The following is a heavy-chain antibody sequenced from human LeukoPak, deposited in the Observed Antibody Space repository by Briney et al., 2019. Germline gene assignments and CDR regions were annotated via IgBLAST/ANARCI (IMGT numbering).Heavy chain of an antibody. CDR1: GGSVSSGSYY. CDR3: ARGGGGFLEPSSFDY. D-gene: IGHD3-3*01. Sequence: SQTLSLTCTVSGGSVSSGSYYWSWIRQPAGEGLEWIGRIYTSESTNYNPSLKCRVTISVDTFKNQFSLRLTSVTAADTAVYYCARGGGGFLEPSSFDYWGQGTLVTVSS. CDR2: IYTSEST. J-gene: IGHJ4*02. V-gene: IGHV4-61*02.